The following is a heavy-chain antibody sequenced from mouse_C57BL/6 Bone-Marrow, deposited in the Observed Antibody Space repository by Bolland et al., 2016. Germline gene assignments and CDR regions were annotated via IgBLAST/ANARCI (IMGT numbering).Heavy chain of an antibody. J-gene: IGHJ3*01. D-gene: IGHD1-1*01. CDR2: SGST. CDR3: ERRGVVGGDY. Sequence: SGSTNYNEKFKSKATLTVDKSSSTAYMQLSSLTSEDSAVYYCERRGVVGGDYWGQGTLV. V-gene: IGHV1-64*01.